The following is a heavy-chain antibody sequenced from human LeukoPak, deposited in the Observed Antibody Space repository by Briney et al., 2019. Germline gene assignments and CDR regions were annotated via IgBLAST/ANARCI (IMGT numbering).Heavy chain of an antibody. V-gene: IGHV1-18*01. CDR2: ISAYNGNT. Sequence: GASVKVSCKASGYTFTSYGISWVRQAPGQGLEWMGWISAYNGNTNYAQKLQGRVTMTTDTSTSTAYMELRSLRSDDTAVYYCARDPGIVGATTIDYWGQGTLVTVSS. J-gene: IGHJ4*02. D-gene: IGHD1-26*01. CDR3: ARDPGIVGATTIDY. CDR1: GYTFTSYG.